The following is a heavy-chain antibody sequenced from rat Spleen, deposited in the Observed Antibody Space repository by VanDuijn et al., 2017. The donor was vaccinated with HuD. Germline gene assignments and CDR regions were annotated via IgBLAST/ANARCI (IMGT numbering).Heavy chain of an antibody. J-gene: IGHJ2*01. CDR1: GFTYSNYV. CDR3: AKDRHYYDGYEDFDY. D-gene: IGHD1-12*03. V-gene: IGHV5S13*01. CDR2: ISTGGGNT. Sequence: EVQLVESGGGLVQPGRSLKLSCAASGFTYSNYVMAWVRQAPTKGLEWVASISTGGGNTYYRDSVKGRFTISRDNAKNTLYLQMDSLRSEDTATYYCAKDRHYYDGYEDFDYWGQGVMVTVSS.